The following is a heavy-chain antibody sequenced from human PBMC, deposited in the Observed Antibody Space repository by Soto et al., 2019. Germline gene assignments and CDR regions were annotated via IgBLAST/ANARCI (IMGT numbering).Heavy chain of an antibody. J-gene: IGHJ4*02. CDR2: ISSNGGST. D-gene: IGHD3-22*01. CDR3: ARAYYYDRSGYYRGYYFDH. CDR1: GFTFSSFA. Sequence: GGSLRLSCAASGFTFSSFAMHWVRQAPGKGLEYVSAISSNGGSTYYADSVKGRFTISRDNSKNTLYLQMGSLRAEDMAVYYCARAYYYDRSGYYRGYYFDHWGQGALVTVSS. V-gene: IGHV3-64*02.